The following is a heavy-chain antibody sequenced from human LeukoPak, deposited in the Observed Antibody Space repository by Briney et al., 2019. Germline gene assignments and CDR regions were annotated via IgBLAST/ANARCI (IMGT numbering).Heavy chain of an antibody. V-gene: IGHV1-18*01. J-gene: IGHJ4*02. CDR1: GYTFTSYG. CDR2: ISAYNGNT. Sequence: GASVKVSCKASGYTFTSYGISWVRQAPGQGLEWIGWISAYNGNTNYAQKLQGRVTMTTDASTSTAYMELKSLGSDDTAVYYCARPGSSGYYYHYWGQGTLVTVSS. CDR3: ARPGSSGYYYHY. D-gene: IGHD3-22*01.